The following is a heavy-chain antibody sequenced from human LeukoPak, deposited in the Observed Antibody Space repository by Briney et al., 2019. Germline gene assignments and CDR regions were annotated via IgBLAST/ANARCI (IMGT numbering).Heavy chain of an antibody. CDR2: ISYDGSNK. CDR3: ARDGYCSGGSCYLDY. J-gene: IGHJ4*02. CDR1: GFTFSGYA. Sequence: GRSLRLSCAASGFTFSGYAMHWVRQAPGKGPEWVAVISYDGSNKYYADSVKGRFTISRDNSKNTLYLQMNSLRAEDTAVYYCARDGYCSGGSCYLDYWGQGTLVTVSS. D-gene: IGHD2-15*01. V-gene: IGHV3-30*04.